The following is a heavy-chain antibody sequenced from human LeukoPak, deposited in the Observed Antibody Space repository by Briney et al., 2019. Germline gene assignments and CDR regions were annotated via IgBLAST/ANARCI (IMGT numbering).Heavy chain of an antibody. J-gene: IGHJ4*02. D-gene: IGHD3-10*01. CDR3: AKDRGWFGGSLANFDY. Sequence: GGSLRLSCVASGFSFSGYGMSWVRQAPGKGLEWVSAIGSSGGNIHYADSVKGRFTISRDNSRYTLYLEVNSLRAEDTAVHYCAKDRGWFGGSLANFDYWGQGTLVTVSS. CDR2: IGSSGGNI. V-gene: IGHV3-23*01. CDR1: GFSFSGYG.